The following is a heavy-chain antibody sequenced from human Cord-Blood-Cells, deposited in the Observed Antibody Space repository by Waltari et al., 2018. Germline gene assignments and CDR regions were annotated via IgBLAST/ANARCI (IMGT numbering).Heavy chain of an antibody. J-gene: IGHJ5*02. V-gene: IGHV4-4*07. D-gene: IGHD6-13*01. CDR1: GGSISSYY. Sequence: QVQLQESGPGLVKPSETLSLTCTVSGGSISSYYWSWIRQPAGKGLEWIGRIYTSGSTNYNPSLKSRVPMSVDTAKNQFSLKLSSVTAADTAVYYCARDSDSSSWYWFDPWGQGTLVTVSS. CDR2: IYTSGST. CDR3: ARDSDSSSWYWFDP.